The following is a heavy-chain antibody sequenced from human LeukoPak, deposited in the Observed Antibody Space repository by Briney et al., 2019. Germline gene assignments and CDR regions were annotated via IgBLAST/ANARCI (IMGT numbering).Heavy chain of an antibody. Sequence: RGSLRLSCAAPGFSFSIYGMHWVRQTPGKGLEWVAFIRYDGSNKYYADSVKGRFTISRDNSKNMVYVQMNSLRAEDTAVYYCARRAGAYSRPYDYWGQGILVTVSS. CDR3: ARRAGAYSRPYDY. CDR1: GFSFSIYG. D-gene: IGHD4/OR15-4a*01. CDR2: IRYDGSNK. J-gene: IGHJ4*02. V-gene: IGHV3-30*02.